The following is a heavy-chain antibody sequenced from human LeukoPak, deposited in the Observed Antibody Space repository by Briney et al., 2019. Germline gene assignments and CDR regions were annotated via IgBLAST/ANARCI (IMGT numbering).Heavy chain of an antibody. CDR3: ARDRRGGN. J-gene: IGHJ4*02. V-gene: IGHV3-48*03. D-gene: IGHD5-12*01. CDR1: GFXFSSYE. CDR2: ISTTGSTI. Sequence: GGSLRLSCAASGFXFSSYEINWVRPAPGKGLEWVSYISTTGSTIYYADSVKGRFTISRDNAKNSLYLQMNTLRAEDTAVYYCARDRRGGNWGQGTLVTVSS.